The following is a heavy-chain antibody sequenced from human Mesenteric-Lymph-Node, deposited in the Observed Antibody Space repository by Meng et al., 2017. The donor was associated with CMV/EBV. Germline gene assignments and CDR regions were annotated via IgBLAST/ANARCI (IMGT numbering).Heavy chain of an antibody. J-gene: IGHJ4*02. CDR1: GGSISSYY. Sequence: SETLSLTCTVSGGSISSYYWSWIRQPPGKGLEWIGCTHYSGSTYYNPSLKSRVTISVDTSKNHFSLKLISVTAADTAVYHCARVRDVFRYFDYWGQGTLVTVSS. CDR2: THYSGST. CDR3: ARVRDVFRYFDY. V-gene: IGHV4-59*08.